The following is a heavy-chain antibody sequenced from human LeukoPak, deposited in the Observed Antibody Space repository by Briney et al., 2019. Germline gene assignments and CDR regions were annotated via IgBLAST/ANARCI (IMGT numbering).Heavy chain of an antibody. CDR1: GLTFSDFY. J-gene: IGHJ4*02. Sequence: GRSMRLSCAASGLTFSDFYMTRVRQAPGQGLEWVAYISPNGQTIYYPESLQGRFTVSRDNAKSSLFLQMNNLGAEDTAVYYCAKAFTALVFFEYWGQGTLVTVSS. D-gene: IGHD5-18*01. CDR3: AKAFTALVFFEY. V-gene: IGHV3-11*01. CDR2: ISPNGQTI.